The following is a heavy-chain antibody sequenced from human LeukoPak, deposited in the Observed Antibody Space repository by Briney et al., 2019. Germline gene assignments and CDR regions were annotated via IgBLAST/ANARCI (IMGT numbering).Heavy chain of an antibody. D-gene: IGHD4-17*01. V-gene: IGHV3-23*01. CDR2: ISGSGGST. CDR3: AKDYGDYVFYFDY. Sequence: GGSLXLSCAASGFTFSSYAMSWVRQAPGKGLEWGSAISGSGGSTYYADSVKGGFNIYRDNYKNRLYMKMNRLRAEDTAVYYCAKDYGDYVFYFDYWGQGTLVTVSS. J-gene: IGHJ4*02. CDR1: GFTFSSYA.